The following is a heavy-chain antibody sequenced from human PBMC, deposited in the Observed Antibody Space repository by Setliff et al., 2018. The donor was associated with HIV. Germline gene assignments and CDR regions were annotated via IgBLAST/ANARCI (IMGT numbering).Heavy chain of an antibody. CDR1: GYTFINYA. J-gene: IGHJ4*02. CDR3: ARGENKSGFLIDS. V-gene: IGHV1-3*03. Sequence: ASVKVSCKTPGYTFINYAIHWLRQAPGQRLEWMGWISTGDGKTHYSQEFQGRLIISRDTSASTVYMHLSRLRSGDMAVYYCARGENKSGFLIDSWGQGALVTVSS. CDR2: ISTGDGKT. D-gene: IGHD5-12*01.